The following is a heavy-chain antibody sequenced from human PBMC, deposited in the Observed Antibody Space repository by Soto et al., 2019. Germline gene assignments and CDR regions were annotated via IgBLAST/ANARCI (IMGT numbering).Heavy chain of an antibody. CDR2: ISGSAGST. V-gene: IGHV3-23*01. Sequence: EVQLLESGGGLVQPGGSLRLSCAASGFTFSSYAMNWVRQAPGKGLEWVSAISGSAGSTYYSDSVKGRFTVSRDNSKNTLYLQMNSLRAEDTAVYYCARQSSPGPWGQGTLVTVSS. J-gene: IGHJ5*02. CDR3: ARQSSPGP. CDR1: GFTFSSYA. D-gene: IGHD6-13*01.